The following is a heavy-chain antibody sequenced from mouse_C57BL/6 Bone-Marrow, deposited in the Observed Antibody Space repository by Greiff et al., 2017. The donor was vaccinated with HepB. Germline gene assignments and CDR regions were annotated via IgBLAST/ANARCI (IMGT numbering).Heavy chain of an antibody. CDR2: IFPGSGST. Sequence: VQLQQSGPELVKPGASVKISCKASGYTFTDYYINWVKQRPGQGLEWIGWIFPGSGSTYYNEKFKGKATLTADKSSSTAYMQISSLTSEDSAVYCCARAYYSNFFDDWGQGTTLTVSS. D-gene: IGHD2-5*01. CDR1: GYTFTDYY. CDR3: ARAYYSNFFDD. V-gene: IGHV1-75*01. J-gene: IGHJ2*01.